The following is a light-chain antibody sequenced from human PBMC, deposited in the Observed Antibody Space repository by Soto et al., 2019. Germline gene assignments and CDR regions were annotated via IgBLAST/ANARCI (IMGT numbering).Light chain of an antibody. V-gene: IGKV4-1*01. CDR2: WAS. J-gene: IGKJ4*01. CDR3: QQHYTTPRT. Sequence: DIVMTQSPASLAVSLGERATINCKSSQSVLYSPTNNNYLAWYQQKPGQPPKLLIYWASTRESGVPDRFSGSGSGTDFTLTISTLQAEDVAVYYCQQHYTTPRTFGGGTKVEIK. CDR1: QSVLYSPTNNNY.